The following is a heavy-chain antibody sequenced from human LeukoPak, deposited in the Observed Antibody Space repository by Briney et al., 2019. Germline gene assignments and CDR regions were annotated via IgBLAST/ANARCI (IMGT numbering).Heavy chain of an antibody. CDR2: IYYSGST. D-gene: IGHD6-19*01. CDR1: GGSISSYY. J-gene: IGHJ4*02. Sequence: SETLSLTCTVSGGSISSYYWSWIRQPPGKGLEWIGYIYYSGSTNYNPSLKSRVTISVDTSKNQFSLKPSSVTAADTAVYYCARVGYSSGWFDYWGQGTLVTVSS. V-gene: IGHV4-59*01. CDR3: ARVGYSSGWFDY.